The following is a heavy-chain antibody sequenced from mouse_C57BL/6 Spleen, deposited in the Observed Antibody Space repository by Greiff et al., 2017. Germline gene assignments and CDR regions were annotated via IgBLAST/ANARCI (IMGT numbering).Heavy chain of an antibody. CDR2: IYPSDSET. V-gene: IGHV1-61*01. Sequence: QVQLQQPGAELVRPGSSVTLSCKASGYTFTSYWMDWVQQRPGQGLEWIGNIYPSDSETHYNQKFKDKATLTVDKSSSTAYMQLSSLTSADSAVYYCAIRRLRGDYFDYWGQGTTLTVSS. CDR1: GYTFTSYW. CDR3: AIRRLRGDYFDY. J-gene: IGHJ2*01. D-gene: IGHD2-2*01.